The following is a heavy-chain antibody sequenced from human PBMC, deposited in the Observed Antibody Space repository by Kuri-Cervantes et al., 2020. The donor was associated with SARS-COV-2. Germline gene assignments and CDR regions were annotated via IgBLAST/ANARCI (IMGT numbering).Heavy chain of an antibody. CDR1: GFTFSNYA. CDR2: IWYDGKNE. J-gene: IGHJ6*03. Sequence: GGSLRLSCVASGFTFSNYAIHWVRQAPGKGLEWVAVIWYDGKNEYYAGSVKGRFTISRDNSRNTVLLQMNILRVEDTAIYYCARGAANYYMDVWGTGTTVTVSS. CDR3: ARGAANYYMDV. V-gene: IGHV3-33*08. D-gene: IGHD3-16*01.